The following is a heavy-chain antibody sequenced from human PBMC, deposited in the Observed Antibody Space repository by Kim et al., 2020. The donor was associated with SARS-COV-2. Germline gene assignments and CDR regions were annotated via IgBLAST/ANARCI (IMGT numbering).Heavy chain of an antibody. Sequence: SETLSLTCSVSGGSISTSDYFWGWIRQPPGQGLEYIGSIDYSGSTYYNPSLKSRVTISVDTSKNHFSLKLSSVTAADTAVYYWARPSRRYTSGRFDPWCQGTLVCVS. J-gene: IGHJ5*02. CDR3: ARPSRRYTSGRFDP. CDR2: IDYSGST. D-gene: IGHD5-18*01. V-gene: IGHV4-39*02. CDR1: GGSISTSDYF.